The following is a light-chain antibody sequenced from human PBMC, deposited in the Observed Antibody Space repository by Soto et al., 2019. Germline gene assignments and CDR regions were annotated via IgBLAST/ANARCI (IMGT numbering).Light chain of an antibody. CDR3: SSYVGSNNFPYV. J-gene: IGLJ1*01. Sequence: QSVLTQPPSASGSPGQSVTISCTGTSSDVGRYNYVSWYQHHPGKAPKLIIYEVDERPSGVPDRFSGSKSGNTASLTVSGLQAEDEAAYYCSSYVGSNNFPYVFGTGTKLTVL. CDR1: SSDVGRYNY. V-gene: IGLV2-8*01. CDR2: EVD.